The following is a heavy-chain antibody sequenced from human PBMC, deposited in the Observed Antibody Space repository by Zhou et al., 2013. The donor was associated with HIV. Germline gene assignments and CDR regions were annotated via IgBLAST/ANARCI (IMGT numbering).Heavy chain of an antibody. Sequence: QVQLVQSGPEVKKPGSSVRVSCKASGGTFSYYAISWVRQAPGQGLELMGKIIPIFGAANYAQKFQGRVTITTDESTSTVYMELSSLRSEDTAVYYCARFGDSSPDDVFDMWGQGTMVIVSS. CDR3: ARFGDSSPDDVFDM. J-gene: IGHJ3*02. CDR2: IIPIFGAA. D-gene: IGHD3-16*01. CDR1: GGTFSYYA. V-gene: IGHV1-69*05.